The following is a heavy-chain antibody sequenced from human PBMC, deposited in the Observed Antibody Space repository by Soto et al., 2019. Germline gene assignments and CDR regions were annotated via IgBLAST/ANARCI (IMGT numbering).Heavy chain of an antibody. CDR2: IKDDGSEK. Sequence: EVQLVESGGGLVQPGGSLRLSCLASEFTFNTYWMNWVRQAPGRGLEWVANIKDDGSEKNYVDSVKGRFTISRDNAKNSLYLQMNSLRGEDTAVYYCARGGPDSSHYDFRYYYGMDVWGQGTTVTVSS. J-gene: IGHJ6*02. V-gene: IGHV3-7*05. CDR1: EFTFNTYW. CDR3: ARGGPDSSHYDFRYYYGMDV. D-gene: IGHD6-19*01.